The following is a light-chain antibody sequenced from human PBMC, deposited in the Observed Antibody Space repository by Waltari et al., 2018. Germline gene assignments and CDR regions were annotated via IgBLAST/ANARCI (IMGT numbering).Light chain of an antibody. CDR2: EVS. Sequence: QSALTQPASVSGSPGQSITISCTGTSRTVGGYNYVSGYQQHPGKAPKFMIYEVSNRPSGVSNRFSGSKSGNTATLTISGLQAEDEADYYCSSYTSSSTPVFGGGTKLTVL. V-gene: IGLV2-14*01. J-gene: IGLJ2*01. CDR3: SSYTSSSTPV. CDR1: SRTVGGYNY.